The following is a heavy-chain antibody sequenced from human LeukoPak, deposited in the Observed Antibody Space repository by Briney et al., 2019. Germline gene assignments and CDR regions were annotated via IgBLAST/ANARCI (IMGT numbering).Heavy chain of an antibody. V-gene: IGHV3-23*01. Sequence: GGSLRLSCAASGFTFSSYAMSWVRQAPGKGLEWVSAISGRGGSTYYADSVKGRFTISRDNSKNTLYLQMNSLRAEDTAVYYCAKDKFGGWPSPGNDYWGQGTLVTVSS. CDR1: GFTFSSYA. CDR2: ISGRGGST. D-gene: IGHD6-19*01. CDR3: AKDKFGGWPSPGNDY. J-gene: IGHJ4*02.